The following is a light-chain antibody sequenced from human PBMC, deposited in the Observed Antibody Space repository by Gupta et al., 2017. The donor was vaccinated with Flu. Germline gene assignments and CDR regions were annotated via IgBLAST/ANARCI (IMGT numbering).Light chain of an antibody. CDR2: KAS. CDR3: QQENSYPYT. J-gene: IGKJ2*01. Sequence: PSTLSASVGDRVTITCRASQSISSWLAWYQQKPGKAPKLLIYKASSVESGVPSRFSGSESGTEFTLTISSRQPDDFATYYCQQENSYPYTFGQGTKLEIK. V-gene: IGKV1-5*03. CDR1: QSISSW.